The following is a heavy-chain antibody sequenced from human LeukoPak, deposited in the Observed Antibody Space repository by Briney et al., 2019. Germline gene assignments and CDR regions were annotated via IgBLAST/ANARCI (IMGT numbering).Heavy chain of an antibody. D-gene: IGHD5-24*01. CDR1: GYTFTGYY. V-gene: IGHV1-2*06. Sequence: ASVKVSCKASGYTFTGYYMHWVRQAPGQGLEWMGRINPNSGGTNYAQKFQGRVTMTRDTSISTAYMELSRLRSDDTAVYYCAREGDGYNKVLDYWGQGTLVTVSS. J-gene: IGHJ4*02. CDR3: AREGDGYNKVLDY. CDR2: INPNSGGT.